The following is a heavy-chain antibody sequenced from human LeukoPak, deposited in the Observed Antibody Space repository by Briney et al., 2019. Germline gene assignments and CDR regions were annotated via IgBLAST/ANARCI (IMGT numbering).Heavy chain of an antibody. J-gene: IGHJ4*02. CDR2: IYYSGST. CDR1: SGSISSSSYY. Sequence: KPSETLSLTCTVSSGSISSSSYYWGWIRQPPGKGLEWIGSIYYSGSTYYNPSLKSRVTISVDTSKNQFSLKLSSVTAADTAVYYCARRFTMIVVIPEDYFDYWGQGTLVTVSS. CDR3: ARRFTMIVVIPEDYFDY. D-gene: IGHD3-22*01. V-gene: IGHV4-39*01.